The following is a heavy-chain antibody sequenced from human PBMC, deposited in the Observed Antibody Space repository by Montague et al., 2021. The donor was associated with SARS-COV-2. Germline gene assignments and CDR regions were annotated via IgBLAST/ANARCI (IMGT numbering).Heavy chain of an antibody. V-gene: IGHV4-39*01. D-gene: IGHD5-12*01. CDR2: IYYSGST. CDR1: GGSISSSTYY. J-gene: IGHJ4*02. CDR3: ARHGWGWLRLHRPFDY. Sequence: SETLSLTCTVSGGSISSSTYYWGWIRQPPGKGLEWIGSIYYSGSTYYNPSLKSRVTISVDTSKNQFSLKLSSVTAADTAVYYCARHGWGWLRLHRPFDYWGQGTLVTVSS.